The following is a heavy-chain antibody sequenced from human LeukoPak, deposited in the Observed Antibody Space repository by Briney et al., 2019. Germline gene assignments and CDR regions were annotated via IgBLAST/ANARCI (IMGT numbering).Heavy chain of an antibody. CDR3: ARDLFTYYYDSSGVDY. CDR2: ISSSSSTI. Sequence: GGSLRLSCAASGFTFSSYAMHWVRQAPGKGLEWVSYISSSSSTIYYADSVKGRFTISRDNAKNSLYLQMNSLRAEDTAVYYCARDLFTYYYDSSGVDYWGQGTLVTVSS. CDR1: GFTFSSYA. J-gene: IGHJ4*02. V-gene: IGHV3-48*01. D-gene: IGHD3-22*01.